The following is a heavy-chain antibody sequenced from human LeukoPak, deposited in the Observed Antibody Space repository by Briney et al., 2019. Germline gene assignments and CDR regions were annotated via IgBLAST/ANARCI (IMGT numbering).Heavy chain of an antibody. J-gene: IGHJ4*02. CDR3: ARGHYDFWSGYYNVPFDY. CDR1: GFTFSTYS. Sequence: GGSLRLSCVASGFTFSTYSMNWVRQAPGKGLEWVSSISSSSTCIHYADSVKGRFTISRDNAKNSLSLQMNSLRAEDTAVYYCARGHYDFWSGYYNVPFDYWGQGTLVTVSS. V-gene: IGHV3-21*01. CDR2: ISSSSTCI. D-gene: IGHD3-3*01.